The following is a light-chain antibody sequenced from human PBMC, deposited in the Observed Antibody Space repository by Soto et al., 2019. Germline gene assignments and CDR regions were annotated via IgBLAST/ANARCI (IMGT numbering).Light chain of an antibody. J-gene: IGKJ1*01. CDR3: QQSYSTPWT. CDR1: QSIDTY. CDR2: AAS. V-gene: IGKV1-39*01. Sequence: DIQMTQSPSSLSASVGDRVTITCRASQSIDTYLNWYQQKPGKAPKLLIYAASSLQSWVPSRFSGSGSGTDFTLTISSLQPEDFATYYCQQSYSTPWTFGQGTKVEIK.